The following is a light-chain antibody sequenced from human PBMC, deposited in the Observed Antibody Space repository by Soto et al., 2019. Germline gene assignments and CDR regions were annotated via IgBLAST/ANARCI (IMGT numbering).Light chain of an antibody. J-gene: IGKJ1*01. CDR2: AAS. Sequence: EIQMPQSPASLSSSLGHRVTITYRASQSISSYLNWYQQKPGKAPKLLIYAASSLQSGVPSRFSGSGSGTDFTLTISSLQPEDFATYYCQQYNGYSRTFGQGTKGDIK. CDR3: QQYNGYSRT. V-gene: IGKV1-39*01. CDR1: QSISSY.